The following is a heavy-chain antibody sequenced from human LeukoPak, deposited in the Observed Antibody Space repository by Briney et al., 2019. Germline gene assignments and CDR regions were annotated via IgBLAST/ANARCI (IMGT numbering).Heavy chain of an antibody. CDR3: AREKSGGNSGFVY. CDR1: GYTFTGYY. D-gene: IGHD5-12*01. V-gene: IGHV1-2*02. Sequence: GASVKVACKASGYTFTGYYMHWVRQAPGQGLEWMVWINPNSGGTNNAQKFQGRVTMTRDTSISTAYMELSRLRSDDTAVYYCAREKSGGNSGFVYWGQGTLVTVSS. CDR2: INPNSGGT. J-gene: IGHJ4*02.